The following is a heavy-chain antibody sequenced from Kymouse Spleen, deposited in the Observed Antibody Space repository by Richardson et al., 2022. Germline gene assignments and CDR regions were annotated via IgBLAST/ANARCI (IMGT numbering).Heavy chain of an antibody. V-gene: IGHV3-33*01. CDR3: ARAATYYDILTGYPHFDY. J-gene: IGHJ4*02. Sequence: QVQLVESGGGVVQPGRSLRLSCAASGFTFSSYGMHWVRQAPGKGLEWVAVIWYDGSNKYYADSVKGRFTISRDNSKNTLYLQMNSLRAEDTAVYYCARAATYYDILTGYPHFDYWGQGTLVTVSS. CDR2: IWYDGSNK. D-gene: IGHD3-9*01. CDR1: GFTFSSYG.